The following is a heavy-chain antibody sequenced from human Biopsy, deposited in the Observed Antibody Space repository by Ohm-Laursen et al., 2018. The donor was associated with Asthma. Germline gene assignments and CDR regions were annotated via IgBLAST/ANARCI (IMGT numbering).Heavy chain of an antibody. CDR1: PGSINDYY. CDR3: ARATSTWSQSGPHYFDR. CDR2: VHSTGST. J-gene: IGHJ5*02. Sequence: TLSLTCTVSPGSINDYYWNWIRQFPGKGLEWIGYVHSTGSTRFNPSLKSRLTISVDTSVDQVSLKLTSVTAADTAVYYCARATSTWSQSGPHYFDRWGQGTLVTVSS. D-gene: IGHD6-13*01. V-gene: IGHV4-59*01.